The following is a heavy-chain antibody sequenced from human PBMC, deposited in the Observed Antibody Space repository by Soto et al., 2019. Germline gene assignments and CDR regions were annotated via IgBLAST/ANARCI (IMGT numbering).Heavy chain of an antibody. D-gene: IGHD6-19*01. J-gene: IGHJ4*02. Sequence: GASLRLSCESSGFNFSIYVMHRARQAPGKGLEWVAVIWYDGGNKYYADSVKGRFTISRDNSKNTLYLQMNSLRAEDTAVYYCARDGQWLPRDGLRSSYYFDYWGQGTLVTVSS. CDR1: GFNFSIYV. CDR3: ARDGQWLPRDGLRSSYYFDY. V-gene: IGHV3-33*01. CDR2: IWYDGGNK.